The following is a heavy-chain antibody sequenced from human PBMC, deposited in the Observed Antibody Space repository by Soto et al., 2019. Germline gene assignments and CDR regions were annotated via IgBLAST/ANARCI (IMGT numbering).Heavy chain of an antibody. CDR3: ARQDYYYDSSGYYYAFDP. J-gene: IGHJ5*02. V-gene: IGHV5-51*01. Sequence: PGESLKISCKGSGYSFTSYWIGWVRQMPGKGLEWMGIIYPGDSDTRYSPSFQGQVTISADKSISTAYLQWSSLKASDTAMYYCARQDYYYDSSGYYYAFDPWGQGTLVTVSS. CDR1: GYSFTSYW. CDR2: IYPGDSDT. D-gene: IGHD3-22*01.